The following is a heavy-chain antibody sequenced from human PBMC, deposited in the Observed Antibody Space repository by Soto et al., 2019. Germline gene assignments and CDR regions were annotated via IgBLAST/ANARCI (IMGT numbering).Heavy chain of an antibody. CDR3: ATDIRRAYYDSSGYYSPHFDY. Sequence: ASVKVSCKVSGYTLTELSMHWVRQAPGKGLEWMGGFDPEDGETIYAQKFQGRVTMTEDTSTDTAYMELSSLRSEDTAVYYCATDIRRAYYDSSGYYSPHFDYWGQEPWSPSPQ. CDR2: FDPEDGET. D-gene: IGHD3-22*01. J-gene: IGHJ4*01. CDR1: GYTLTELS. V-gene: IGHV1-24*01.